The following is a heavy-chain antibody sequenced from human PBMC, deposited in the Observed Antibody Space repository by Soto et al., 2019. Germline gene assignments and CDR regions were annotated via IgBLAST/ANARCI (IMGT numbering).Heavy chain of an antibody. D-gene: IGHD3-3*01. CDR1: GFTFSSYA. Sequence: GGSLRLSCAASGFTFSSYAMSWVRQAPGKGLEWVSAIRGSGSSTYYADSVKGRFTISRDNAKNTLYLQMNSLRAEDTAPYYCAKDRPVWSGYSGDFDYWGQGTLVTVSS. CDR3: AKDRPVWSGYSGDFDY. V-gene: IGHV3-23*01. J-gene: IGHJ4*02. CDR2: IRGSGSST.